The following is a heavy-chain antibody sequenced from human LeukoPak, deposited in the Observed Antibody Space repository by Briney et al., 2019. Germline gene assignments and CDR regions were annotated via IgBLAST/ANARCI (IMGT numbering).Heavy chain of an antibody. CDR3: ARDSPYYDFWSGYYSGDV. J-gene: IGHJ4*02. CDR2: IWYDGSNK. V-gene: IGHV3-33*01. Sequence: GGSLRLSCAASGFTFSSYGMHWVRQAPGKGLEWVAVIWYDGSNKYYADSVKGRFTISRDNSKNTLYLQMNSLRAEDTAVYYCARDSPYYDFWSGYYSGDVWGQGTLVTVSS. CDR1: GFTFSSYG. D-gene: IGHD3-3*01.